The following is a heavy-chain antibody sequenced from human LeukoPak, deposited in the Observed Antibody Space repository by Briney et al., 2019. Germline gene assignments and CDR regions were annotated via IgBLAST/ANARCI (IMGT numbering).Heavy chain of an antibody. D-gene: IGHD3-9*01. Sequence: GGSLRLSCAASGFTFSSYWMSWLRQAPGKGLEWVANIKQDGSEKYYVDSVKGRFTISRDNAKNSLYLQMNSLRAEDTAVYYCAGIRCYDILAGHGYHFDYWGQGTPVTVPS. CDR2: IKQDGSEK. V-gene: IGHV3-7*03. CDR1: GFTFSSYW. J-gene: IGHJ4*02. CDR3: AGIRCYDILAGHGYHFDY.